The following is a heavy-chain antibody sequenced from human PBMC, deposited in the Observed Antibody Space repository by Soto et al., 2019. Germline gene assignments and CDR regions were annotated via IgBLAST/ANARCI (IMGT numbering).Heavy chain of an antibody. CDR3: AKGQIERTYSSGFDY. D-gene: IGHD6-19*01. CDR1: GFTFSSYA. V-gene: IGHV3-23*01. J-gene: IGHJ4*01. Sequence: GGSLRLSCAASGFTFSSYAMSWVRQAPGKGLEWVSAISAGGGSIYYADSVKGRFTISRDNSKNTMYLQMNSLGAEDTAAYYCAKGQIERTYSSGFDYWGQEPWSPSPQ. CDR2: ISAGGGSI.